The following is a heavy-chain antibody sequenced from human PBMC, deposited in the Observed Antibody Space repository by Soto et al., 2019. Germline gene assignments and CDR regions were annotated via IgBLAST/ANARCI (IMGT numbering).Heavy chain of an antibody. CDR3: ARGSGIVALPGELEDVKYDY. CDR1: GQSFSGHS. D-gene: IGHD1-1*01. CDR2: INESGST. V-gene: IGHV4-34*01. Sequence: QVQLQQWGAGLVKPSETLSLSCAVYGQSFSGHSWAWIRQPPGKGLEWIGEINESGSTYYSPSLKSRVTISTDTSKNQFPLKLSSVSAADTAAYFCARGSGIVALPGELEDVKYDYWGQGTLVNVSS. J-gene: IGHJ4*02.